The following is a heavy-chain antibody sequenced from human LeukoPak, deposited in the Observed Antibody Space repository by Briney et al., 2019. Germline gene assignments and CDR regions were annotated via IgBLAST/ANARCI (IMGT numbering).Heavy chain of an antibody. CDR1: GYSISSGYY. Sequence: SGTLSLTCAVSGYSISSGYYWGWIRQPPGKGLEWIGSIYHSGSTYYNPSLKSRVTISVDTSKNQFSLKLSSVTAADTAVYYCARHLGITIFLIWGQGTMVTVSS. D-gene: IGHD3-9*01. CDR2: IYHSGST. CDR3: ARHLGITIFLI. J-gene: IGHJ3*02. V-gene: IGHV4-38-2*01.